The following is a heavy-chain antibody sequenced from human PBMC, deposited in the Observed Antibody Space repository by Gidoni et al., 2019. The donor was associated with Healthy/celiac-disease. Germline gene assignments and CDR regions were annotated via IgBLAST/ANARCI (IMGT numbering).Heavy chain of an antibody. CDR3: ARKGGYSYGYNDYYYGMDV. Sequence: QVQLVQSGAAVKKPGSSVKISCKASGGTFSSYAISWVRQAPGQGLEWMGGIIPIFGTANYAQKFQGRVTITADESTSTAYMELSSLRSEDTAVYYCARKGGYSYGYNDYYYGMDVWGQGTTVTVSS. D-gene: IGHD5-18*01. J-gene: IGHJ6*02. CDR1: GGTFSSYA. V-gene: IGHV1-69*01. CDR2: IIPIFGTA.